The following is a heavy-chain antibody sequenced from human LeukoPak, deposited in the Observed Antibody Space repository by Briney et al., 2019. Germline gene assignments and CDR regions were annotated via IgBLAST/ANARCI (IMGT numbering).Heavy chain of an antibody. Sequence: GGSLRLSCAASGFTFSSYAMSWVRQAPGKGLEWVSAISGSGGSTYYADSVKGRFTISRDNSKNTLYLQMNSLRAEDTAVYYCAKDPIVVVVAARDDAFDIWGQGTMVTVSS. CDR3: AKDPIVVVVAARDDAFDI. D-gene: IGHD2-15*01. J-gene: IGHJ3*02. CDR1: GFTFSSYA. V-gene: IGHV3-23*01. CDR2: ISGSGGST.